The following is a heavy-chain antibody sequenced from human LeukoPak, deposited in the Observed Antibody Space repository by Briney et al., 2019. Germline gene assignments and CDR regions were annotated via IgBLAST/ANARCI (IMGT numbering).Heavy chain of an antibody. J-gene: IGHJ4*02. D-gene: IGHD3-16*01. Sequence: GGSLRLSCAASGFTFSSYWMSWVRQAPGKGLEWVANIKQDGSEKYYVDSVKGRFSISKDDGKNSLHLQMNSLRVEDTAVYYCVRGGWGLDYWGQGTLVTVSS. V-gene: IGHV3-7*01. CDR3: VRGGWGLDY. CDR1: GFTFSSYW. CDR2: IKQDGSEK.